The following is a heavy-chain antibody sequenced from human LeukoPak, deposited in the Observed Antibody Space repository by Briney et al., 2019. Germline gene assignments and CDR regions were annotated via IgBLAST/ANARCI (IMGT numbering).Heavy chain of an antibody. CDR2: INPSGGST. CDR1: GGTFSSYA. J-gene: IGHJ4*02. CDR3: ARVKDRGYANH. V-gene: IGHV1-46*01. Sequence: SSVKVSCKASGGTFSSYAISWVRQAPGQGLEWMGIINPSGGSTSYAQKFQGRVTMTRDTSTSTVYMELSSLRSEDTAVYYCARVKDRGYANHWGQGTLVTVSS. D-gene: IGHD3-16*01.